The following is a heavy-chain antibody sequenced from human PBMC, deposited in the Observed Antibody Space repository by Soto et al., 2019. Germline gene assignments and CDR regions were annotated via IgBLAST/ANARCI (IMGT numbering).Heavy chain of an antibody. D-gene: IGHD2-2*02. V-gene: IGHV1-3*01. Sequence: EASVKVSCKASGYTFTSYAMHWARQAPGQGLEWMGWINAGNGNTKYSQKFQGRVTITRDTSASTAYTELSSLRSEDTAVYYCAKSATVPAAIAYWGQGTLVTVSS. CDR2: INAGNGNT. CDR1: GYTFTSYA. J-gene: IGHJ4*02. CDR3: AKSATVPAAIAY.